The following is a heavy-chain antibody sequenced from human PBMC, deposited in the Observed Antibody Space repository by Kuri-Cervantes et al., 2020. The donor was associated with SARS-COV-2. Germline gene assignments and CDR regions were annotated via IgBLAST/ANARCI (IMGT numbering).Heavy chain of an antibody. CDR2: IYYSGNT. CDR1: GGSISSSSYY. CDR3: ASGGGAVVPAEEAWFDY. V-gene: IGHV4-39*07. D-gene: IGHD2-2*01. J-gene: IGHJ4*02. Sequence: SETLSLTCTVSGGSISSSSYYWGWIRQPPGKGLEWIGSIYYSGNTLYNPSLKSRLTISVDTSKNQFSLKLSSVTAADTAVYYCASGGGAVVPAEEAWFDYWGQGTLVTVSS.